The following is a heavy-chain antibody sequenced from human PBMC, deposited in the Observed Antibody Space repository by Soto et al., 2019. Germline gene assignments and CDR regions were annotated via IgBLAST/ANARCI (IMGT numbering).Heavy chain of an antibody. Sequence: GGSLRLSCAASGFTFSTHSMNWVRQAPGKGPEWVSSINDKSNYIFYADSVKGRFTISRDNAKNSLYLQMNSLRDDDTAVYYCATFPNYYGGWGQGTLVTVSS. CDR1: GFTFSTHS. CDR3: ATFPNYYGG. V-gene: IGHV3-21*06. CDR2: INDKSNYI. J-gene: IGHJ4*02.